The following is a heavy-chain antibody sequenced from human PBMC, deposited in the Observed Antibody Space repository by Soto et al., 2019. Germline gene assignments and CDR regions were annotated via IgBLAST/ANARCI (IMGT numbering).Heavy chain of an antibody. CDR3: ARDRPYSSSWYGDY. CDR1: GGTFSSYA. D-gene: IGHD6-13*01. J-gene: IGHJ4*02. Sequence: SVEVSCKXSGGTFSSYAISWVRQAPGQGLEWMGGIIAIFGTANYAQKFQGRVTITADESTSTAYMELSSLRSEDTAVYYCARDRPYSSSWYGDYWGQGTLVTVSS. CDR2: IIAIFGTA. V-gene: IGHV1-69*13.